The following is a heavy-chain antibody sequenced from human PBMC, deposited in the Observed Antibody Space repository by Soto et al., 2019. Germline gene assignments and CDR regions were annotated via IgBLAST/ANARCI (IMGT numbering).Heavy chain of an antibody. J-gene: IGHJ4*02. CDR3: AKSGNYQYFGY. D-gene: IGHD1-7*01. CDR1: GFTFSSYG. V-gene: IGHV3-30*18. CDR2: ISYDGSNK. Sequence: PGGALRLSCAASGFTFSSYGMHWVRQAPGKGLEWVAVISYDGSNKYYADSVKGRFTISRDNSKNTLYLQMNSLRAEDTAVYYCAKSGNYQYFGYRRQRTL.